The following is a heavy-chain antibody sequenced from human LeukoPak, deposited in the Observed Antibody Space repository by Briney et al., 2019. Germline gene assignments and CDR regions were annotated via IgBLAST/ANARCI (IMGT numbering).Heavy chain of an antibody. CDR2: FDPEDGET. CDR3: ATDLGATSKGGI. J-gene: IGHJ3*02. D-gene: IGHD1-26*01. V-gene: IGHV1-24*01. CDR1: GYTLTELS. Sequence: ASVKVSCKVSGYTLTELSMHWVRQAPGKGLEWMGGFDPEDGETIYAQKFQGRVTMTEDTSTDTAYMELSSLRSEDTAVYYCATDLGATSKGGIWGQGTMVTVSS.